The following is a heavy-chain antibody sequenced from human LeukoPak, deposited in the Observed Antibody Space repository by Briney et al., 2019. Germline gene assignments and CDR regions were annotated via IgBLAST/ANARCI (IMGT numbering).Heavy chain of an antibody. CDR2: IYYSGST. D-gene: IGHD5-18*01. CDR3: AKGAGGFSYYNWFDP. J-gene: IGHJ5*02. Sequence: SDTLSLTCTVSGASISSYYCSSLRHPPGGGLEWVEYIYYSGSTNYNPSLKSRVSISVDTSKNQFSLKLISVTAADTAIYYCAKGAGGFSYYNWFDPWGQGTLVTVSS. CDR1: GASISSYY. V-gene: IGHV4-59*12.